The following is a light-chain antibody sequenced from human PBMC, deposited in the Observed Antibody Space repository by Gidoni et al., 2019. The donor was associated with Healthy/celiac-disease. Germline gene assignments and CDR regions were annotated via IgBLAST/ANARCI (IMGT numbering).Light chain of an antibody. V-gene: IGKV1-39*01. CDR2: AAS. CDR3: QQSYSTLRS. Sequence: DIKMTRSPSSLSASVGDRVTITCRASQSISSYLNWYQQKPGKAPKLLIYAASSLQSGVPSRFSGSGSGTDFTLTISSLQPEDFATYYCQQSYSTLRSFGQGTKLEIK. J-gene: IGKJ2*03. CDR1: QSISSY.